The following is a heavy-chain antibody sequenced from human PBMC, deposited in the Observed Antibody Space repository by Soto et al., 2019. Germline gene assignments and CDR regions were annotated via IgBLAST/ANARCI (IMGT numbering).Heavy chain of an antibody. CDR1: GFTVRRNY. V-gene: IGHV3-53*04. Sequence: GGSLRLSCAASGFTVRRNYMSWVRQAPGKGLEWVSVIYSGGSTYYADSVKGRFTISRHNSKNTLYLQMNSLRAEDTAVYYCARDPFGELFDGMDVWGQGTPVTVSS. CDR2: IYSGGST. CDR3: ARDPFGELFDGMDV. D-gene: IGHD3-10*01. J-gene: IGHJ6*02.